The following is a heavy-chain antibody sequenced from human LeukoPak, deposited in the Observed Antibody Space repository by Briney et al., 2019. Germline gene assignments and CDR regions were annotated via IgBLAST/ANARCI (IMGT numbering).Heavy chain of an antibody. J-gene: IGHJ4*02. CDR2: ISYDGSNK. D-gene: IGHD3-10*01. V-gene: IGHV3-30-3*01. Sequence: PGGSLRLSCAASGFTFSIYAIHWVREAPGKGREGVAVISYDGSNKYYADSVKGRFTISRDNSKNSLYLQMNSLRAEVTAVYYCARETMVRGVIILTYFDYWGQGTLVTVSS. CDR3: ARETMVRGVIILTYFDY. CDR1: GFTFSIYA.